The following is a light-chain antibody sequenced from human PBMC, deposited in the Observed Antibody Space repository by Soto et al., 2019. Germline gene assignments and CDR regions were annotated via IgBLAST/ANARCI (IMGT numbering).Light chain of an antibody. J-gene: IGLJ2*01. CDR2: EVT. V-gene: IGLV2-14*01. CDR1: SSDVGGYNY. CDR3: SSYTSSSVL. Sequence: QSALTQPASVSGSPGQSITISCTGTSSDVGGYNYVSWYQQHPGKAPKLMIFEVTNRPSGVSNRFSGSKSGNTASLTISGLQAEDAADYYCSSYTSSSVLFGGGTKLTVL.